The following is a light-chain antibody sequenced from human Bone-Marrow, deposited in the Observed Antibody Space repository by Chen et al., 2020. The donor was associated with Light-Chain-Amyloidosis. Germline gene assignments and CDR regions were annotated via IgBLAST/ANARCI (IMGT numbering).Light chain of an antibody. J-gene: IGKJ4*01. CDR2: GAT. CDR1: QTVSSRY. V-gene: IGKV3-20*01. CDR3: QQSGNSLT. Sequence: EIVLTQSPDTLSLSPGERATLSGRASQTVSSRYLAWYQQKPGQAPRLLIYGATNRATGSPDRFSGGGSGTDFTLTVSRLEPEDFAVYYCQQSGNSLTFGGGTRVEIK.